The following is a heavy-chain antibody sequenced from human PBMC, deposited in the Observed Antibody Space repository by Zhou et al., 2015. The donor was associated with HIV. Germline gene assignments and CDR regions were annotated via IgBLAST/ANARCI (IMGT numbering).Heavy chain of an antibody. CDR3: ARAGKVVATIRTDWYFDL. CDR1: GYTFTSYG. CDR2: ISAYNGNT. Sequence: QVQLVQSGAEVKKPGASVKVSCKASGYTFTSYGISWVRQAPGQGLEWMGWISAYNGNTNYAQKLQGRVTMTTDTSTSTAYMELSSLRSEDTAVYHCARAGKVVATIRTDWYFDLWGRGTLVTVSS. V-gene: IGHV1-18*01. J-gene: IGHJ2*01. D-gene: IGHD5-12*01.